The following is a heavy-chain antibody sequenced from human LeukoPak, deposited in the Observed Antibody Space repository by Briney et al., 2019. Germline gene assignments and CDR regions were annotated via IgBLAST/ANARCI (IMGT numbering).Heavy chain of an antibody. Sequence: GASVKVSCKASGYTFTSYFMHWVRQAPGQGLDWMGIINPSGGSTSYAQKFQGRVTMTRDTSTSTVYMELSSLRSEDTAVYYCARDSADYGDYDYWGQGPLVTVSS. CDR2: INPSGGST. V-gene: IGHV1-46*01. CDR3: ARDSADYGDYDY. CDR1: GYTFTSYF. J-gene: IGHJ4*02. D-gene: IGHD4-17*01.